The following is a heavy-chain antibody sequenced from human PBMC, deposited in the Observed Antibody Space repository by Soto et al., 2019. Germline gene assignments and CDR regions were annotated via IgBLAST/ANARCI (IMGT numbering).Heavy chain of an antibody. Sequence: PSETLSLTCPVSGRSISSSSYYWGWIRQPPGKGLEWIGSIYNSGSNYYNQSLKNRVTLSVDTTKNQFSLMLSSVTAADTAVYYCARLLVRGVNYYYYGMDVWGQGTTVT. CDR2: IYNSGSN. V-gene: IGHV4-39*01. CDR3: ARLLVRGVNYYYYGMDV. CDR1: GRSISSSSYY. D-gene: IGHD3-10*01. J-gene: IGHJ6*02.